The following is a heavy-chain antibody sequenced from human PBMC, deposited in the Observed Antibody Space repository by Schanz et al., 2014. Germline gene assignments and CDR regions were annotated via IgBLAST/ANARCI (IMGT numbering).Heavy chain of an antibody. V-gene: IGHV3-30*18. CDR1: RFTFNAYD. J-gene: IGHJ6*02. Sequence: QVQLVESGGGLVKPGGSLRLSCAASRFTFNAYDMYWIRQAPGKGLEWVALISHDGSNKNSADSVKGRFTISRDNSKNTLHLQMNSLRVEDTAVYYCAKDDTQVNGMDVWGQGTTVTVSS. CDR2: ISHDGSNK. CDR3: AKDDTQVNGMDV.